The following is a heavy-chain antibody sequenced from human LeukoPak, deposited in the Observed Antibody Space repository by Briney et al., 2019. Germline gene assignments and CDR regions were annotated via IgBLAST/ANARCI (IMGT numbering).Heavy chain of an antibody. V-gene: IGHV3-21*01. CDR1: GFTFTSYG. CDR3: ARDRWGIAARPFDY. J-gene: IGHJ4*02. Sequence: GGSLRLSCAASGFTFTSYGMNWVRQAPGKGLEWVSSISSSSSYIYYADSVKGRFTISRDNAKNSLYLQMNSLRAEDTAVYYCARDRWGIAARPFDYWGQGTLVTVSS. D-gene: IGHD6-6*01. CDR2: ISSSSSYI.